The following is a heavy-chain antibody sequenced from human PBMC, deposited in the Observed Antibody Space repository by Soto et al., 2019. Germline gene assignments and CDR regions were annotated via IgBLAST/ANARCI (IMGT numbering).Heavy chain of an antibody. CDR2: ISYDGSKK. CDR1: GFIFSSFA. J-gene: IGHJ4*02. V-gene: IGHV3-30-3*01. Sequence: QVQLVESGGGVVQPGRSLRLSCAASGFIFSSFAMHWVRQAPGKGLEWVAVISYDGSKKYYADSVKGRFTISRDNSKNTLYLQMTSLRAEDTAVFYCARDTELRLGESYYFDYWGQGTLVTVSS. D-gene: IGHD3-16*01. CDR3: ARDTELRLGESYYFDY.